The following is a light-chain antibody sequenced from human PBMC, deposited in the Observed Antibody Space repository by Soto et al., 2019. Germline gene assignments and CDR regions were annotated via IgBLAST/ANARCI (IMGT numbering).Light chain of an antibody. V-gene: IGKV3-20*01. CDR1: QSVSSY. Sequence: EIGMTQAPSTLSVSPGDRATLSCRASQSVSSYLAWYQQKPGQAPRLLIYGASNRATGIPDRFSDSGSGTVFTLTISRLEPEDFAVYYCQQYSSSPRTFGQGTKVDIK. CDR3: QQYSSSPRT. CDR2: GAS. J-gene: IGKJ1*01.